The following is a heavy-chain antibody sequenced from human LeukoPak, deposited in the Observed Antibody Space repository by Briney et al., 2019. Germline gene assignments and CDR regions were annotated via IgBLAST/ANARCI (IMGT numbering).Heavy chain of an antibody. CDR1: GFTFSDYY. CDR2: IGSSGSTI. Sequence: PGRSLRLSCAASGFTFSDYYMSWIRQAPGKGLEWISYIGSSGSTINYADSVKGRFTISRDNAKNSLYLQMNSLRAEDTAVYYCARDQLNFPYWGRGTLVTVSS. V-gene: IGHV3-11*01. D-gene: IGHD3-10*01. CDR3: ARDQLNFPY. J-gene: IGHJ4*02.